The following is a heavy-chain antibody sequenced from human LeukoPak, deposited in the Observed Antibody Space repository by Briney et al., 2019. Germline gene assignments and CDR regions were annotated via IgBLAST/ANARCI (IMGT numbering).Heavy chain of an antibody. CDR3: AKSLVWVVVPAAMMN. CDR2: INSVGGTT. J-gene: IGHJ4*02. D-gene: IGHD2-2*01. V-gene: IGHV3-23*01. Sequence: GGSLRLSCAASGFTFNTYGMNWFRQAPGRGLEWISYINSVGGTTFYADSVKGRFTISRDNSKNTLYLQMNSLRAEDTAVYYCAKSLVWVVVPAAMMNWGQGTLVTVSS. CDR1: GFTFNTYG.